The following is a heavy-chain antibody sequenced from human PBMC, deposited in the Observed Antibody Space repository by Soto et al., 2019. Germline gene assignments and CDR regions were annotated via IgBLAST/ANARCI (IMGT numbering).Heavy chain of an antibody. CDR2: VFWDDGE. J-gene: IGHJ4*02. Sequence: QITLRESGPSLVTPTETLTLTCTFSGFSLTTTGLGVGWVRQPPGKALERLAVVFWDDGERYRPSLKTRVTITKDTSKNQVVLTMTNMDPVDTATYYCTQIYGSGSWGWYFHSWGQGSLVTVSS. CDR3: TQIYGSGSWGWYFHS. D-gene: IGHD1-26*01. V-gene: IGHV2-5*02. CDR1: GFSLTTTGLG.